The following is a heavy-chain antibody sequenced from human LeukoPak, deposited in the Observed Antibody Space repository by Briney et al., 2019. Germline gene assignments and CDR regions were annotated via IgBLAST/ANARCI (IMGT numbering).Heavy chain of an antibody. CDR2: IYHSGST. V-gene: IGHV4-38-2*01. CDR3: ARGYSYEYYFDY. D-gene: IGHD5-18*01. J-gene: IGHJ4*02. CDR1: GYSISSGYY. Sequence: SETLSLTCAVSGYSISSGYYRGWIRQPPGKGLEWIGSIYHSGSTYYNPSLKSRVTISVDTSKNQFSLKLSSVTAADTAVYYCARGYSYEYYFDYWGQGTLVTVSS.